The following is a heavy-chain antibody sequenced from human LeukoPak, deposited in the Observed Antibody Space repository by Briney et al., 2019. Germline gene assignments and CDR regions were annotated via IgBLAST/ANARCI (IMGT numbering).Heavy chain of an antibody. CDR1: GYTFTNYD. V-gene: IGHV1-2*04. CDR2: INPNSGGT. J-gene: IGHJ3*02. CDR3: ARAREGYYYGSGSYNAFDI. Sequence: ASVKVSCKASGYTFTNYDINWVRQATGQGLEWMGWINPNSGGTNYAQKFQGWVTMTRDTSISTAYMELSRLRSDDTAVYYCARAREGYYYGSGSYNAFDIWGQGTMVTVSS. D-gene: IGHD3-10*01.